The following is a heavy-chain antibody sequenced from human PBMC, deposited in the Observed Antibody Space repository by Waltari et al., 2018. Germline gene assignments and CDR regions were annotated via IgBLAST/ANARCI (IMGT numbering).Heavy chain of an antibody. Sequence: QVQLQQWGAGLLKPSETLSLTCAVYGGSFSGYYWSWIRQPPGKGLEWLGEINHNESTNYNPSLNGRVSIAVDTSKNQFSRSLSSVTAADTAVYYCAGDGCSGGSCYPLDYWGQGTLVTVSS. V-gene: IGHV4-34*01. D-gene: IGHD2-15*01. CDR2: INHNEST. J-gene: IGHJ4*02. CDR3: AGDGCSGGSCYPLDY. CDR1: GGSFSGYY.